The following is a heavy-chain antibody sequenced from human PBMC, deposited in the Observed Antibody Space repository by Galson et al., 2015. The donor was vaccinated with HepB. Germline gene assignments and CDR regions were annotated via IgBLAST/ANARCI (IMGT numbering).Heavy chain of an antibody. V-gene: IGHV3-21*04. CDR2: ISSGGSYI. CDR1: GFRFSDYN. CDR3: ARDPQLEAYFDY. D-gene: IGHD1-1*01. J-gene: IGHJ4*02. Sequence: SLRLSCAASGFRFSDYNMHWVRQAPGQGLEWLSSISSGGSYISYADSVKGRFTIFRHSAKTALYLQIYGLRAEDTAIYYCARDPQLEAYFDYWGQGILVTVSS.